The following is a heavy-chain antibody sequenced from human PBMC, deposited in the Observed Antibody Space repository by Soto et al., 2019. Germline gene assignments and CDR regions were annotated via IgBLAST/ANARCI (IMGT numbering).Heavy chain of an antibody. Sequence: SETLSLTCTVSGGSISSYYWSWIRQPPGKGLEWIGYIYYSGSTNYNPSLKSRVTISVDTSKNQFSLKLSSVTAADTAVYYCARRLRFLEWLPRGYCMDVWGKGTTVTVSS. V-gene: IGHV4-59*01. D-gene: IGHD3-3*01. CDR1: GGSISSYY. CDR2: IYYSGST. J-gene: IGHJ6*03. CDR3: ARRLRFLEWLPRGYCMDV.